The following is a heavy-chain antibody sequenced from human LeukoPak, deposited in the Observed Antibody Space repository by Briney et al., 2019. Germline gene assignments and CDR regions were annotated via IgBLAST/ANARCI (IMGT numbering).Heavy chain of an antibody. D-gene: IGHD2-2*01. J-gene: IGHJ4*02. CDR2: IRYDGSNK. CDR1: GFTFSSYG. Sequence: GGSLRLSCAASGFTFSSYGMHWVRQAPGKGLEWVAFIRYDGSNKYYADSVKGRFTISRDNSKNTLNLQMNSLRAEDTAVYYCARDLKTAMDYFDYWGQGALVTVSS. V-gene: IGHV3-30*02. CDR3: ARDLKTAMDYFDY.